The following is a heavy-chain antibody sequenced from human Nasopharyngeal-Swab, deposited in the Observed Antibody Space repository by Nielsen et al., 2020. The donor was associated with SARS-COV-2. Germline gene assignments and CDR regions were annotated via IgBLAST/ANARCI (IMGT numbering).Heavy chain of an antibody. V-gene: IGHV4-34*01. CDR3: AIRSGQRWDYWYFDL. J-gene: IGHJ2*01. Sequence: SETLSLTCAVYGGSFSGYYWSWIRQPPGKGLEWIGEINHIGSTNYNPSLKSLVTISVDTSKNQFSLKLSSVTAADPAVYYCAIRSGQRWDYWYFDLWGRGTLVTVSS. CDR2: INHIGST. D-gene: IGHD4-23*01. CDR1: GGSFSGYY.